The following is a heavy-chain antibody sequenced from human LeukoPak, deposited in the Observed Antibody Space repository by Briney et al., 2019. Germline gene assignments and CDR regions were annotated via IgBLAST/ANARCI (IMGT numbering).Heavy chain of an antibody. CDR3: AREGGEYWEYYYYYMDV. J-gene: IGHJ6*03. Sequence: SETLSLTCTVSGGSISSSSYSWGWIRQPPGKGLEWIGSIYYSGSTHYNPSLKSRVTISVDTSKNQFSLKLSSVTAADTAVYYCAREGGEYWEYYYYYMDVWGKGTTVTVSS. D-gene: IGHD1-26*01. CDR2: IYYSGST. CDR1: GGSISSSSYS. V-gene: IGHV4-39*07.